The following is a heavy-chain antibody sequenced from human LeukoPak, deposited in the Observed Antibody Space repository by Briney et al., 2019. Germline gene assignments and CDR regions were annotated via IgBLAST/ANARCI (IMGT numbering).Heavy chain of an antibody. CDR1: GFTFRSHA. J-gene: IGHJ4*02. CDR3: AKDFRIGYSAHFDY. D-gene: IGHD2-21*01. V-gene: IGHV3-23*01. Sequence: PGGSLRLSCVGSGFTFRSHAMSWVRQAPEKGLEFVSGIYENGRTTHYADSVKGRFSISRDNSKNTLYLQMDSLRGEDTAVYYCAKDFRIGYSAHFDYWGQGALVTVSS. CDR2: IYENGRTT.